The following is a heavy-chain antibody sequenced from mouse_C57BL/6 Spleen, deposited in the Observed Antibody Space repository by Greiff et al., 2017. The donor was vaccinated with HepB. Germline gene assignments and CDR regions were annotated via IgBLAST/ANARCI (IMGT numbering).Heavy chain of an antibody. Sequence: VQLQQPGAELVKPGASVKLSCKASGYTFTSYWMHWVKQRPGRGLEWIGRIDPNSGGTKYNEKLKSKATLTVDKPSSTAYMQLSSLTSEDSAVYYCARSGGNLQIYYDYDGDYWGQGTTLTVSS. D-gene: IGHD2-4*01. CDR2: IDPNSGGT. V-gene: IGHV1-72*01. J-gene: IGHJ2*01. CDR1: GYTFTSYW. CDR3: ARSGGNLQIYYDYDGDY.